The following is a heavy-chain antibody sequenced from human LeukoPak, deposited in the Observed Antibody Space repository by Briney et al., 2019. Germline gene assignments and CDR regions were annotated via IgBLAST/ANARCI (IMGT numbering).Heavy chain of an antibody. CDR3: ARDRAAAGLDY. D-gene: IGHD6-13*01. Sequence: ASVKVSCTASGYTFTIYYIHWLRQGPGQGLEWMGIINTSGGRTSYEQKFQGTVTMTRDTATSTVYMEMSSLRTEDTAVYYCARDRAAAGLDYWGQGTLVTVSS. V-gene: IGHV1-46*01. J-gene: IGHJ4*02. CDR1: GYTFTIYY. CDR2: INTSGGRT.